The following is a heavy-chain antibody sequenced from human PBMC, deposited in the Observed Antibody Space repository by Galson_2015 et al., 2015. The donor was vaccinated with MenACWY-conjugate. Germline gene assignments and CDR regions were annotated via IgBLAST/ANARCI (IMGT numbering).Heavy chain of an antibody. CDR3: AKDEGHSSNWHVGLDV. Sequence: SLRLSCAASGFTFSNYAMSWVRQAPGKGLEWVSAITGSGRGTYYADAVKGRFTISRDNSKSTLYLQMNSLRAEDTAVFYCAKDEGHSSNWHVGLDVWGKGTTVPVSS. J-gene: IGHJ6*04. CDR1: GFTFSNYA. D-gene: IGHD6-13*01. CDR2: ITGSGRGT. V-gene: IGHV3-23*01.